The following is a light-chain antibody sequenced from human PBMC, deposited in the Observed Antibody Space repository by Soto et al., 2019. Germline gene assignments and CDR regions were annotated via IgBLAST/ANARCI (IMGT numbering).Light chain of an antibody. CDR2: GAS. J-gene: IGKJ5*01. Sequence: IVLPQSPGTLSLSPGERATLSCRSSQSVSSSFLAWYQQKPGQAPRLLIYGASSRAAGIPARFSASGTGTDFTLTISGLQSEDSAVYFCQQYNNWPFSFGQGTRLEIK. CDR1: QSVSSSF. V-gene: IGKV3-20*01. CDR3: QQYNNWPFS.